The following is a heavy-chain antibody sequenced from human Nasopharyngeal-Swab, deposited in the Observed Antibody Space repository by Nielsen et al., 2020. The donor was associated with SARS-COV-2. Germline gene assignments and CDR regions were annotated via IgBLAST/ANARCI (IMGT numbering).Heavy chain of an antibody. CDR3: ARDYIPVATIWKYFDY. D-gene: IGHD5-12*01. Sequence: GESLKISCAASGFTFSGSAMHWVRQASGKGLEWVGRIRSKANSYATAYAASVKGRFTISRDDSKNTAYLQMNSLKTEDTAVYYCARDYIPVATIWKYFDYWGQGTLVTVSS. J-gene: IGHJ4*02. CDR2: IRSKANSYAT. CDR1: GFTFSGSA. V-gene: IGHV3-73*01.